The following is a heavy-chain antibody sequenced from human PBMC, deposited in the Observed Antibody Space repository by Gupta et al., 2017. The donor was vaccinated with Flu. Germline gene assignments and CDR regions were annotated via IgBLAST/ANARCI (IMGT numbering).Heavy chain of an antibody. V-gene: IGHV3-23*01. J-gene: IGHJ4*02. CDR2: IGGGGGAT. Sequence: FTCGSLVLRWVRQAPGKGLEWVSVIGGGGGATDDAASVKGRFTIYREKHKNTLFLHMKSVRAEDTAVYYWVRGDRNSGWDNWGQGTLVTVS. D-gene: IGHD6-19*01. CDR3: VRGDRNSGWDN. CDR1: FTCGSLV.